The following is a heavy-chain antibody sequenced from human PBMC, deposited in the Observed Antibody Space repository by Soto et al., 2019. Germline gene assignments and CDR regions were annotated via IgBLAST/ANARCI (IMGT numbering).Heavy chain of an antibody. CDR2: ISSSSSYT. V-gene: IGHV3-11*05. CDR1: GFTFSDYY. Sequence: QVQLVESGGGLVKPGGSLRLSCAASGFTFSDYYMSWIRQAPGKGLEWVSYISSSSSYTNYADSVKGRFTISRDNAKNSLYLQMNSLRAEDTAVYYCTSGILGDAFDIWGQGTMVTVSS. J-gene: IGHJ3*02. D-gene: IGHD3-16*01. CDR3: TSGILGDAFDI.